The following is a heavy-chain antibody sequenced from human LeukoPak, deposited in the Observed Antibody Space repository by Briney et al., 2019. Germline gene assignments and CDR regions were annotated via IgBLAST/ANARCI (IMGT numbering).Heavy chain of an antibody. CDR2: ISSSSSYI. J-gene: IGHJ3*02. CDR1: GFTFSSYS. D-gene: IGHD2-2*01. CDR3: ARVKDGCSSTSCYYDHAFDI. Sequence: PGGSLRLSCAASGFTFSSYSMNWVRQAPGKGLEWVSSISSSSSYIYYADSVKGRFTISRDNAKNSLYLQMNSLRAEDTAVYYCARVKDGCSSTSCYYDHAFDIWGQGTMVTVSS. V-gene: IGHV3-21*01.